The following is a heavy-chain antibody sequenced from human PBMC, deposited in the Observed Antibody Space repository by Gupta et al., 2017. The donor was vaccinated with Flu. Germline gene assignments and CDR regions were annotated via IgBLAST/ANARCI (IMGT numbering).Heavy chain of an antibody. CDR2: IGGSGSDT. D-gene: IGHD6-13*01. CDR1: GFTFSTYA. J-gene: IGHJ4*02. Sequence: EVQLLESGGGLVQPGESLRLSCAASGFTFSTYAMSWFRQAPGKGLEWLSAIGGSGSDTNYADSVKGRFTISRDNSKNTLYLQMNSLRAEDTAVYYCAKDYWRFERSTWYFSSSFDSWGQGTLVTVSS. CDR3: AKDYWRFERSTWYFSSSFDS. V-gene: IGHV3-23*01.